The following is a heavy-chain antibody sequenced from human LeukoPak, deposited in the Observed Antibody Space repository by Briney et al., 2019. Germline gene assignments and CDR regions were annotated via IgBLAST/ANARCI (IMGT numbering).Heavy chain of an antibody. CDR1: GDSIGSGDYY. Sequence: ASQTLSLTCTVSGDSIGSGDYYWSWIRQPPGRGLEWTGYIYYSGSTYYNPSLKSRITISVGTSKNQFSLKLSSVTAADTAVYYCARARYVNSFYAFDIWGQGTLVTVSS. J-gene: IGHJ3*02. D-gene: IGHD3-9*01. CDR3: ARARYVNSFYAFDI. V-gene: IGHV4-30-4*08. CDR2: IYYSGST.